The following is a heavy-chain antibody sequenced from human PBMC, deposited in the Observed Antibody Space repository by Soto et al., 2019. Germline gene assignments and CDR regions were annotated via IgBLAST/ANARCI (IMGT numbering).Heavy chain of an antibody. J-gene: IGHJ6*02. CDR2: IGTAGDT. Sequence: PGGSLRLSCAASGGTFSSYDMHWVRQATGKGLEWVSAIGTAGDTYYADSVKGRFTISRDNSKNTLYLQMNSLRAEDTAVYYCARDYINSSGWYPWYYYYGMDVWGQGTTVTVSS. V-gene: IGHV3-13*01. D-gene: IGHD6-19*01. CDR3: ARDYINSSGWYPWYYYYGMDV. CDR1: GGTFSSYD.